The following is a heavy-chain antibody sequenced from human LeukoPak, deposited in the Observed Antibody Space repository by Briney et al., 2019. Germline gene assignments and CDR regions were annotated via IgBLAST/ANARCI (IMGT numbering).Heavy chain of an antibody. CDR1: GFTFTRYS. CDR2: ISYDGSNK. CDR3: ARSRIVVVPAAIGFDY. V-gene: IGHV3-30-3*01. D-gene: IGHD2-2*02. J-gene: IGHJ4*02. Sequence: GRSLRLSCAASGFTFTRYSMHWVRQAPGKGLEWVAVISYDGSNKYYADSVKGRFTISRDNSKNTLYLQMNSLRAEDTAVYYCARSRIVVVPAAIGFDYWGQGTLVTVPS.